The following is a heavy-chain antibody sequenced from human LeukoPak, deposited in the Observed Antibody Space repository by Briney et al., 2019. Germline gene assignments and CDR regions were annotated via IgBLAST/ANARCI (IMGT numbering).Heavy chain of an antibody. CDR2: ISYDGSNK. Sequence: GGSLRLSCAASGFTFSSYAMHWVRQAPGKGLEWVAVISYDGSNKYYADSVKGRFTISRDTSKNTLYLQMNSLRAEDTAVYYCARENYYSSTENWFDPWGQGTLVTVSS. CDR3: ARENYYSSTENWFDP. CDR1: GFTFSSYA. D-gene: IGHD6-13*01. V-gene: IGHV3-30-3*01. J-gene: IGHJ5*02.